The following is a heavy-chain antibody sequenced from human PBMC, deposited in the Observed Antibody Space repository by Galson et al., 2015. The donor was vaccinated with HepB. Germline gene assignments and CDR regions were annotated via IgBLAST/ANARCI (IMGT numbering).Heavy chain of an antibody. CDR1: GFTFSSYS. J-gene: IGHJ6*03. D-gene: IGHD6-6*01. CDR2: ISYDGSNK. CDR3: ARGGTAARRFTYYYYYMDV. Sequence: SLRLSCAASGFTFSSYSMHWVRQAPGKGLEWVALISYDGSNKYYADSVKGRFTISRDNSKNTLYLQMNSLRADDTDVYYCARGGTAARRFTYYYYYMDVWGKGTTVTVSS. V-gene: IGHV3-30-3*01.